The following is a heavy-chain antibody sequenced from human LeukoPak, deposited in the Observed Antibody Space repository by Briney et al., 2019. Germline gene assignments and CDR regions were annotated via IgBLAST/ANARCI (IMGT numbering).Heavy chain of an antibody. D-gene: IGHD5-18*01. J-gene: IGHJ4*02. V-gene: IGHV4-34*01. CDR1: GGSFSGYY. CDR3: ARGALAAMAPFDY. CDR2: INHSGST. Sequence: PSETLSLTGAVYGGSFSGYYWSWLRQPPGKGLKWIGEINHSGSTNYNPSLKSRVTISVDTSKNQFSLKLSSVTAADTAVYYCARGALAAMAPFDYWGQGTLVTVSS.